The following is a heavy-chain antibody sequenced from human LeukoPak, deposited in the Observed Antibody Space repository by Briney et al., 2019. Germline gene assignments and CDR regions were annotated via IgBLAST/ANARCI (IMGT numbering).Heavy chain of an antibody. D-gene: IGHD6-19*01. CDR2: INPNSGGT. CDR3: ARDGGWDNWFDP. J-gene: IGHJ5*02. Sequence: ASVKVSCKDSGYTFTGYYMHWVRQAPGQGLEWMGWINPNSGGTNYAQKFQGRVTMTRDTSISTAHMELSRLRSDDTAVYYCARDGGWDNWFDPWGQGTLVTVSS. V-gene: IGHV1-2*02. CDR1: GYTFTGYY.